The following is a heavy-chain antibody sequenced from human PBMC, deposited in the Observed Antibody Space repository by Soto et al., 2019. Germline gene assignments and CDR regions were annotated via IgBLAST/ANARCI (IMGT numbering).Heavy chain of an antibody. CDR1: GYYFTGYW. CDR3: ARGRGGFDV. CDR2: VYPADAET. J-gene: IGHJ6*02. Sequence: EVQLVQSGAEVKKPGQSLKISCKAVGYYFTGYWIGWVRQRPGKGLEWMGIVYPADAETRSGPSLQGQVSISVDKSTDTTYLHWSRLEASDTATYFCARGRGGFDVWGPGTTVTVSS. V-gene: IGHV5-51*03. D-gene: IGHD6-25*01.